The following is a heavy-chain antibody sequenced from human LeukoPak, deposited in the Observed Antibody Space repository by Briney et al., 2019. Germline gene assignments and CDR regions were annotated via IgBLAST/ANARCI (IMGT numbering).Heavy chain of an antibody. J-gene: IGHJ6*02. CDR2: ISRSSSYT. CDR3: AKGTSSAWSDYYYALDV. Sequence: GGSLRLSCAASGLTFSDYYMNWIRQAPGKGLEWVSYISRSSSYTNYADSVKGRFTISRDNAKNSLYLQMNSLRAEDTAVYYCAKGTSSAWSDYYYALDVWGQGTTVTASS. D-gene: IGHD6-19*01. CDR1: GLTFSDYY. V-gene: IGHV3-11*05.